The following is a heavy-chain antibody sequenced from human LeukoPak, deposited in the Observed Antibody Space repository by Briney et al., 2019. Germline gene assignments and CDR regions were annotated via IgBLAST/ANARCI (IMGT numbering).Heavy chain of an antibody. CDR1: GITFSDHY. J-gene: IGHJ6*03. D-gene: IGHD3-10*01. V-gene: IGHV3-11*04. Sequence: PGGSLRLSCAASGITFSDHYMSWLRQAPGKGLEWLSYISSGGDSIYYADSVKGRFTISRDNAKNSVSLQMNSPRAEDTAVYYCASGSYGSGFYYFYYMDVWGKGTTVTVSS. CDR2: ISSGGDSI. CDR3: ASGSYGSGFYYFYYMDV.